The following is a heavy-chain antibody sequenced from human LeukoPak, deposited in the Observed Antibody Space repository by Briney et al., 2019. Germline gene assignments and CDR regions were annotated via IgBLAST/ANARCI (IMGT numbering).Heavy chain of an antibody. D-gene: IGHD2-8*01. J-gene: IGHJ3*02. CDR1: GSSINSFY. CDR2: IYTDGST. V-gene: IGHV4-4*07. CDR3: ARLYVSDAFDI. Sequence: KSSETLSLTCTVSGSSINSFYWSWIRQPAGKGLEWIGRIYTDGSTNYNPSVRSRLTISVDKSKSQFSLRLISVTAADTAVYYCARLYVSDAFDIWGQGTMVTVSS.